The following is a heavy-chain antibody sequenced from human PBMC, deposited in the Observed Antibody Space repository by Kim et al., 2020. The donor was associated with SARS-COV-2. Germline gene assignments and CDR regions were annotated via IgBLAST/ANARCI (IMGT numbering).Heavy chain of an antibody. Sequence: SETLSLTCTVSGYSISSGYYWGWIRQPPGKGLEWIGSIYHSGSTYYNPSLKSRVTISVDTSKNQFSLKLSSVTAADTAVYYCARGSALLGLDYWGQGTLV. V-gene: IGHV4-38-2*02. CDR3: ARGSALLGLDY. D-gene: IGHD6-25*01. CDR1: GYSISSGYY. CDR2: IYHSGST. J-gene: IGHJ4*02.